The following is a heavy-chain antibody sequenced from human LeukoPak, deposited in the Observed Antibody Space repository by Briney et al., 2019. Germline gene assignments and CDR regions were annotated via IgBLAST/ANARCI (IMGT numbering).Heavy chain of an antibody. Sequence: GGSLRLSCAASGFTFSSYWMHWVRQAPGKGLVWVSRLNGDGSTTSYADSVKGRFTISRGNAKNTLYLQMNSLGAEDTAVYYCARSSRGDAINFDYWGQGTLVTVSS. V-gene: IGHV3-74*01. D-gene: IGHD2-21*02. CDR1: GFTFSSYW. CDR2: LNGDGSTT. J-gene: IGHJ4*02. CDR3: ARSSRGDAINFDY.